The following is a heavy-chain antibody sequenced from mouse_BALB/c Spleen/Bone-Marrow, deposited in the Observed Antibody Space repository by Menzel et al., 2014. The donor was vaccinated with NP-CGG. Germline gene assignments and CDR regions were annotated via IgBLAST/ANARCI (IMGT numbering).Heavy chain of an antibody. CDR3: TFLVKEDFAY. CDR1: GYSFTSYW. CDR2: FYPGNSDT. J-gene: IGHJ3*01. Sequence: EVQLQQSGTVLARPGASVKMSCKASGYSFTSYWMHWAKQRPGQGLEWIGAFYPGNSDTTYNQKFKGKAKLTAVTSASTAYMELSSLTNEDSAVYYCTFLVKEDFAYWGQGTLVTVSA. D-gene: IGHD2-10*02. V-gene: IGHV1-5*01.